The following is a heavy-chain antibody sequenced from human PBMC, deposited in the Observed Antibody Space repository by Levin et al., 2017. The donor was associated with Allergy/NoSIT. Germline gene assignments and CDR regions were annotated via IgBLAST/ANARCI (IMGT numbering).Heavy chain of an antibody. CDR2: ISYDGSNK. CDR3: AKGFGGYDPRGDAFDI. J-gene: IGHJ3*02. V-gene: IGHV3-30*18. CDR1: GFTFSSYG. D-gene: IGHD5-12*01. Sequence: SCAASGFTFSSYGMHWVRQAPGKGLEWVAVISYDGSNKYYADSVKGRFTISRDNSKNTLYLQMNSLRAEDTAVYYCAKGFGGYDPRGDAFDIWGQGTMVTVSS.